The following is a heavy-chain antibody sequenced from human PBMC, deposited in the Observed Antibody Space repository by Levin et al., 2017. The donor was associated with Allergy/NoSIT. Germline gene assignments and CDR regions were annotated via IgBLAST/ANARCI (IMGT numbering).Heavy chain of an antibody. CDR3: AREWSRSPSSEDFLKY. CDR2: VAYDGRKE. CDR1: GFTFSNYG. J-gene: IGHJ4*02. V-gene: IGHV3-30*03. Sequence: GESLKISCAASGFTFSNYGMHWVRQAPGKGLEWVAVVAYDGRKEYYVDSVKGRFTISRDNSKNTVYLQMDSLRVEDTAVYYCAREWSRSPSSEDFLKYWGQGTLVTVSS. D-gene: IGHD6-6*01.